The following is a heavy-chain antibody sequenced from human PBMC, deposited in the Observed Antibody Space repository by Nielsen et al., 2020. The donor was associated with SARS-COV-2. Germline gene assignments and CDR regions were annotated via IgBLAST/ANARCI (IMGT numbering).Heavy chain of an antibody. Sequence: WIRQPPGKGLEWIGEINHSGSTNYNPSLKGRVTISVDTSKNQFSLKLSSVTAADTAVYYCARQGYCSSTSCSPFNWFDPWGQGTLVTVSS. V-gene: IGHV4-34*01. D-gene: IGHD2-2*01. CDR3: ARQGYCSSTSCSPFNWFDP. CDR2: INHSGST. J-gene: IGHJ5*02.